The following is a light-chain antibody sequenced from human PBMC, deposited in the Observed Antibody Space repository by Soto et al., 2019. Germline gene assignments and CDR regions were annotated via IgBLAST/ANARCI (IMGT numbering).Light chain of an antibody. CDR1: RNVSNNY. J-gene: IGKJ5*01. CDR3: QQCGSSPIT. CDR2: GAS. Sequence: EIVMTQSPGTLSLSPGERATLSCRASRNVSNNYLAWYQQKRGQAPRLLIYGASSRATGIPDRFSGSGSGTDFTLTISRLEPEDFAVYYCQQCGSSPITFGQGTRLEIK. V-gene: IGKV3-20*01.